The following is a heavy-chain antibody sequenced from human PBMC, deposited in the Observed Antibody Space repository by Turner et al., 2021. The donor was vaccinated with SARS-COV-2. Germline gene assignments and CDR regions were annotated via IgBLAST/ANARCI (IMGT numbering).Heavy chain of an antibody. CDR2: IRGSGGRT. J-gene: IGHJ5*02. CDR3: AKDGYDGIYCSGGSCYSGWFDP. CDR1: GFTFCSYV. D-gene: IGHD2-15*01. V-gene: IGHV3-23*01. Sequence: EVQLLESGGGLVQPGGSLRLFRVAPGFTFCSYVMSWVRQAPGKGLEWVSAIRGSGGRTYYADSVKGRFTISRDKSKNTLYLQMNSLRAEDTAVYYCAKDGYDGIYCSGGSCYSGWFDPWGQGTLVTVSS.